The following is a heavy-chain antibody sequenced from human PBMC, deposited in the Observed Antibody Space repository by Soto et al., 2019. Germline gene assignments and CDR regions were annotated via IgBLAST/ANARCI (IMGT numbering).Heavy chain of an antibody. D-gene: IGHD3-22*01. J-gene: IGHJ4*02. V-gene: IGHV1-46*01. CDR3: ARGDLFYYDSSGYSATDY. Sequence: GASVKVPCKASGYTFTSYGISWVRQAPGQGLEWMGIINPSGGSTSYAQKFQGRVTMTRDTSTSTVYMELSSLRSEDTAVYYCARGDLFYYDSSGYSATDYRGQGSLVNVSS. CDR1: GYTFTSYG. CDR2: INPSGGST.